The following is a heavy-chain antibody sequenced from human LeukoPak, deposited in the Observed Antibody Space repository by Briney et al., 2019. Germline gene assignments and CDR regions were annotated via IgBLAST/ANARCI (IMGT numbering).Heavy chain of an antibody. CDR2: ISYDGSNK. CDR3: AKVQLERLYYYYYGMDV. CDR1: GFTFSSYG. V-gene: IGHV3-30*18. D-gene: IGHD1-1*01. J-gene: IGHJ6*02. Sequence: GGSLRLSCAASGFTFSSYGMHWVRQAPGKGLEWVAVISYDGSNKYYADSVKGRFTISRDNSKDTLYLQMNSLRAEDTAVYYCAKVQLERLYYYYYGMDVWGQGTTVTVSS.